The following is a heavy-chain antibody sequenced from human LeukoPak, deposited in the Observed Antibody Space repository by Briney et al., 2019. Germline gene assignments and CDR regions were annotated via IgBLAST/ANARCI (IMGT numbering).Heavy chain of an antibody. D-gene: IGHD3-3*01. CDR1: GFTFSSYA. CDR3: AKDYDFWSGPNDI. Sequence: GGSLRLSCAASGFTFSSYAMSWVRQAPGKGLEWVSGISDGGGSTYYADSVKGRFTISRDNSKNTLYLQMNSLRAEDTAVYYCAKDYDFWSGPNDIWGQGTMVTVSS. CDR2: ISDGGGST. J-gene: IGHJ3*02. V-gene: IGHV3-23*01.